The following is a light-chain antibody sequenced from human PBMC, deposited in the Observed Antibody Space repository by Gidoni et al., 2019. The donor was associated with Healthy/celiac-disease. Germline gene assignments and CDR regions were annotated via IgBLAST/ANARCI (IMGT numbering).Light chain of an antibody. CDR1: QSVSSY. J-gene: IGKJ4*01. V-gene: IGKV3-11*01. Sequence: EIVLTQSPATLSLSPGERATLSCRASQSVSSYLAWYQQKPGQAPRPLIYGASNRATCLPARVNGSGSGTDFTLTISSLEPEDFAVYYCQQRSNWPLFGGXTKVEIK. CDR2: GAS. CDR3: QQRSNWPL.